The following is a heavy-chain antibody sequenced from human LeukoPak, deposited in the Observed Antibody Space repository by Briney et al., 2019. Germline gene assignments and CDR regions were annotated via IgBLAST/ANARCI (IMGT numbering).Heavy chain of an antibody. J-gene: IGHJ4*02. CDR1: RYTXTGYY. CDR3: ARSLAGYYLRPLDQ. Sequence: ASVKVSCKASRYTXTGYYIHWVRQAPGQGLEWMGWINPKSGATNYAQNFQGTVTMTRDTSISTAYMELSSLRRDDTAVYYCARSLAGYYLRPLDQWGQGTLVTVSS. V-gene: IGHV1-2*02. D-gene: IGHD3-9*01. CDR2: INPKSGAT.